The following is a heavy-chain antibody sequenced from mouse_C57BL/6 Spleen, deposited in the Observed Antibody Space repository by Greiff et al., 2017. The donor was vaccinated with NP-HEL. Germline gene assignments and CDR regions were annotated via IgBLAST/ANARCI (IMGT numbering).Heavy chain of an antibody. V-gene: IGHV1-72*01. CDR3: ARRYSIDY. Sequence: VQLHQPGAELVKPGASVKLSCKASGYTFTSYWMHWVKQRPGRGLEWIGRFDPNSGGTKYNEKFKSKATLTVDKPSSTAYMQLSSLTSEDSAVYYWARRYSIDYWGQGTTLTVSS. CDR2: FDPNSGGT. D-gene: IGHD1-1*01. CDR1: GYTFTSYW. J-gene: IGHJ2*01.